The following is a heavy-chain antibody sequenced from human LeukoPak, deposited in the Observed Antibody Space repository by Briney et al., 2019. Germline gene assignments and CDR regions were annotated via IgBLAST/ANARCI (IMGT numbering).Heavy chain of an antibody. D-gene: IGHD3-3*01. J-gene: IGHJ4*02. CDR3: ARGLHRITIFGVVISKYRGKGYFDY. CDR1: GGTFSSYA. CDR2: IIPIFGTA. Sequence: SVKVSCKASGGTFSSYAISWVRQAPGQGLEWMGGIIPIFGTANYAQKFQGRVTITADESPSTAYMELSSLRSEDTAVYYCARGLHRITIFGVVISKYRGKGYFDYWGQGTLVTVSS. V-gene: IGHV1-69*13.